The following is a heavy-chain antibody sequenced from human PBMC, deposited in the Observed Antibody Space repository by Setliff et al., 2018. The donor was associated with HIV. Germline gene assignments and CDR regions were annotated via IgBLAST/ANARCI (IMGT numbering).Heavy chain of an antibody. V-gene: IGHV4-4*02. CDR3: LRARAEWVELHSVPSYFDY. D-gene: IGHD3-3*01. J-gene: IGHJ4*02. CDR2: IYHTGTT. CDR1: GGSISTNNW. Sequence: SETLSLTCTVSGGSISTNNWWSWVRQPPDKGLEWIGEIYHTGTTTYNPSLKTRVSISVDTSKNHFSLKVTSMTAADTAIYYCLRARAEWVELHSVPSYFDYWGQGTLVTVSS.